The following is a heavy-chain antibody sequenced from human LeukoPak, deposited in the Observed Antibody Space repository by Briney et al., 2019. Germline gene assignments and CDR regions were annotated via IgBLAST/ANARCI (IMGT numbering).Heavy chain of an antibody. V-gene: IGHV3-21*01. J-gene: IGHJ4*02. D-gene: IGHD6-19*01. Sequence: PGGSLRLSCAASGFTFSSYSMNWVRQAPGKGLEWVSSISSSSSYIYYADSVKGRFTIPRDNAKNSLYLQMNSLRAEDTAVYYCARESGWSYYFDYWGQGTPVTVSS. CDR3: ARESGWSYYFDY. CDR2: ISSSSSYI. CDR1: GFTFSSYS.